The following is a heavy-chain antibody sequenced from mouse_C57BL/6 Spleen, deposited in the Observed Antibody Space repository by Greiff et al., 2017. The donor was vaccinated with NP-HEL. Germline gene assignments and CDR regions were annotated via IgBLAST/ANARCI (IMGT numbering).Heavy chain of an antibody. V-gene: IGHV10-1*01. CDR3: VRHEDSLYRLRQGYFDY. Sequence: EVKLVESGGGLVRPKGSLKLSCAASGFSFNTYAMNWVRQAPGKGLEWVARIRSKSNNYATYYADSVKDRFTISRDDSESMLYLQMNNLKTEDTAMYYCVRHEDSLYRLRQGYFDYWGQGTTLTVSS. CDR2: IRSKSNNYAT. J-gene: IGHJ2*01. CDR1: GFSFNTYA. D-gene: IGHD2-4*01.